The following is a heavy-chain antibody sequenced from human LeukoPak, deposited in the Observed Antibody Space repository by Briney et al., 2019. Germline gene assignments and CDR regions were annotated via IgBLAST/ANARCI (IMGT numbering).Heavy chain of an antibody. CDR2: MNPNSGNT. Sequence: ASVKVSCKASGYTFTSYDINWVRQATGQGLEWMGWMNPNSGNTGYAQKFQGRVTITRNTSISTAYMELSSLGSEDTAVYYCARELKVGNTGYYFDYWGQGTLVTVSS. D-gene: IGHD1-7*01. J-gene: IGHJ4*02. V-gene: IGHV1-8*03. CDR1: GYTFTSYD. CDR3: ARELKVGNTGYYFDY.